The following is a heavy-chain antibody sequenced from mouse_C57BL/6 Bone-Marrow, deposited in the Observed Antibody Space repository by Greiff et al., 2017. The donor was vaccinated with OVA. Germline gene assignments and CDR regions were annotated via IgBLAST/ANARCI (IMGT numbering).Heavy chain of an antibody. Sequence: EVQLQESGPELVKPGASVKMSCKASGYTFTDYNMHWVKQSHGKSLEWIGYINPNNGGTSYNQKFKGKATLTVNKSSSTAYMELRSLTSEDSAVYYCALTYYYGSSYYYAMDYWGQGTSVTVSS. D-gene: IGHD1-1*01. CDR2: INPNNGGT. V-gene: IGHV1-22*01. J-gene: IGHJ4*01. CDR3: ALTYYYGSSYYYAMDY. CDR1: GYTFTDYN.